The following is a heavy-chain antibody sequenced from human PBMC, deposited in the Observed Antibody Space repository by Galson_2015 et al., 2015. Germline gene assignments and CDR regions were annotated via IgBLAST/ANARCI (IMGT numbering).Heavy chain of an antibody. D-gene: IGHD6-19*01. CDR1: GFTFSSYG. V-gene: IGHV3-74*01. CDR2: INSDGSST. CDR3: ARGRVAVAGIPY. J-gene: IGHJ4*02. Sequence: SLRLSCAASGFTFSSYGMHWVRQAPGKGLVWVSRINSDGSSTSYADSVKGRFTISRDNAKNTLYLQMNSLRAEDTAVYYCARGRVAVAGIPYWGQGTLVTVSS.